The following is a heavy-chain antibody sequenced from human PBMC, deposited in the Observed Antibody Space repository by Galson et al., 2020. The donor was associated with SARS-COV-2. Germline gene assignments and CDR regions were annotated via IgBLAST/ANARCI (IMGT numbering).Heavy chain of an antibody. D-gene: IGHD5-18*01. V-gene: IGHV4-39*01. CDR1: GGSISSSSYY. Sequence: ETSETLSLTCTVSGGSISSSSYYWGWIRQPPGKGLEWIGSIYYSGSTYYNPSLKSRVTISVDTSKNQFSLKLSSVTAADTAVYYCARVVMRGYSYGYSSDYYYGMDVWGQGTTVTVSS. J-gene: IGHJ6*02. CDR2: IYYSGST. CDR3: ARVVMRGYSYGYSSDYYYGMDV.